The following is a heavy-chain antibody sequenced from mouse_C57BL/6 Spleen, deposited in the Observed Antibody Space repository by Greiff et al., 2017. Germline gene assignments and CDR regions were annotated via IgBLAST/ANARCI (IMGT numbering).Heavy chain of an antibody. CDR2: ISNGGGST. J-gene: IGHJ4*01. CDR3: ARQPYYGSSYYAMDY. V-gene: IGHV5-12*01. Sequence: EVKLQESGGGLVQPGGSLKLSCAASGFTFSDYYMYWVRQTPEKRLEWVAYISNGGGSTYYPDTVKGRFTISRDNAKNTLYLQMSRLKSEDTAMYYCARQPYYGSSYYAMDYWGQGTSVTVSS. D-gene: IGHD1-1*01. CDR1: GFTFSDYY.